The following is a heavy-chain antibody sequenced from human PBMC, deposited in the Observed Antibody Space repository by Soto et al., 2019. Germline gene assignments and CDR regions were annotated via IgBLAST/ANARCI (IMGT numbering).Heavy chain of an antibody. CDR3: ARDPMPPGARTYYYYGMDV. Sequence: QVQLQESGPGLVKPSETLSLTCTVSGGSISSYYWSWIRQPPGKGLEWIGYIYYSGSTNYNPSLKSRVTISVDTSKNQFSLKLSSVTAADTAVYYCARDPMPPGARTYYYYGMDVWGQGTTVTVSS. J-gene: IGHJ6*02. CDR2: IYYSGST. D-gene: IGHD2-2*01. V-gene: IGHV4-59*01. CDR1: GGSISSYY.